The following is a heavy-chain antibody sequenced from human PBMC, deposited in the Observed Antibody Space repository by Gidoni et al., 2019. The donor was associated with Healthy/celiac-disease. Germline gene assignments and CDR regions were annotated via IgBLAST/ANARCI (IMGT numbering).Heavy chain of an antibody. CDR1: GFPFSSYP. Sequence: EVQLVESGVGLVQPGGSLRLPCPASGFPFSSYPMHWVRQAPGKGLEYVSAISSNGGSTYYANSVKGRFTISRDNSKNTLYLQMGSLRAEDMAVYYCAREGGYYDSSGYYYEGHFDYWGQGTLVTVSS. CDR3: AREGGYYDSSGYYYEGHFDY. CDR2: ISSNGGST. J-gene: IGHJ4*02. D-gene: IGHD3-22*01. V-gene: IGHV3-64*01.